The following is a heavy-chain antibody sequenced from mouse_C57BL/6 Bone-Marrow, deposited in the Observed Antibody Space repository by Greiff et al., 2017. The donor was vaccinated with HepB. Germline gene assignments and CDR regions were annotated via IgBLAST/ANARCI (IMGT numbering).Heavy chain of an antibody. D-gene: IGHD1-1*01. V-gene: IGHV1-54*01. J-gene: IGHJ2*01. Sequence: LVESGAELVRPGTSVKVSCKASGYAFTNYLIEWVKQRPGQGLEWIGVINPGSGGTNYNEKFKGKATLTADKSSSTAYMQLSSLTSEDSAVYFCASDYGSSHFDYWGQGTTLTVSS. CDR2: INPGSGGT. CDR1: GYAFTNYL. CDR3: ASDYGSSHFDY.